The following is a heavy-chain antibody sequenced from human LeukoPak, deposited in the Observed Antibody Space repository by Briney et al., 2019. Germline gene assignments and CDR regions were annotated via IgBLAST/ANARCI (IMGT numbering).Heavy chain of an antibody. CDR3: AKDPFRAMIVVVITIVPSYFDY. D-gene: IGHD3-22*01. V-gene: IGHV3-30*04. CDR2: ISYDGSNK. CDR1: GFTFSSYA. J-gene: IGHJ4*02. Sequence: PGGSLRLSCAASGFTFSSYAMHWVRQAPGKGLEWVAVISYDGSNKYYADSVKGRFTISRDNSKNTLYLQMNSLRAEDTAVYYCAKDPFRAMIVVVITIVPSYFDYWGQGTLVTVSS.